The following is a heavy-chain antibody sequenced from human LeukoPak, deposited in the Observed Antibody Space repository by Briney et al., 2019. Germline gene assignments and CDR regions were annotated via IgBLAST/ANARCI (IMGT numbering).Heavy chain of an antibody. CDR3: ARTDRGYDSFDY. CDR2: IYYSGST. D-gene: IGHD5-12*01. Sequence: SETLSLTCTVSGGSISSSSYYWGWSRQPPGKGLEWIGSIYYSGSTYYNPSLKSRVTISVDTSKNQFSLKLSSVTAADTAVYYCARTDRGYDSFDYWGQGTLVTVSS. J-gene: IGHJ4*02. CDR1: GGSISSSSYY. V-gene: IGHV4-39*01.